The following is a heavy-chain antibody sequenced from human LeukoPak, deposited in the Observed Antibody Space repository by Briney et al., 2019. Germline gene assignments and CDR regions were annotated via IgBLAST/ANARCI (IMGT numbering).Heavy chain of an antibody. J-gene: IGHJ4*02. D-gene: IGHD3-10*01. CDR2: ISGSGGST. CDR1: GFTFSSYA. CDR3: AREFPPNMVRGVIGGFDY. V-gene: IGHV3-23*01. Sequence: GGSLRLSCAASGFTFSSYAMSWVRQAPGKGLEWVSAISGSGGSTYYADSVKGRFTISGDNSKNTLYLQMNSLRGEDTAVYYCAREFPPNMVRGVIGGFDYWGQGTLVTVSS.